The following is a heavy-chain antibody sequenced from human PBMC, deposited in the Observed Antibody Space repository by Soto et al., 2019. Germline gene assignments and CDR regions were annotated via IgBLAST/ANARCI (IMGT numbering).Heavy chain of an antibody. J-gene: IGHJ1*01. Sequence: ASVKVSCKASGYIFTAYSMHWVRPAPGQGLERMGVVNPSGGSTNYAQKFQGRITMTRDTATSTVYIDLSSLTSEDTAVYYCAREENCSDGICNSEYLQRWGQGAQVTVSS. D-gene: IGHD2-15*01. V-gene: IGHV1-46*01. CDR2: VNPSGGST. CDR1: GYIFTAYS. CDR3: AREENCSDGICNSEYLQR.